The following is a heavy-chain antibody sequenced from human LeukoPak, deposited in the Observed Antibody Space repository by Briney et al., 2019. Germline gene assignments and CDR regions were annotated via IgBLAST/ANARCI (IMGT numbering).Heavy chain of an antibody. CDR2: IKSKTDGGTT. Sequence: KPGGSLRLSCAASGFTFSNAWMSWVRQAPGKGLEWVGRIKSKTDGGTTDYAAPVKGRFTISRDDSKNTLYLQMNRLKTEDTAVYYCTTDGDIVVVPAAIRLGSYFDYWGQGTLVTVSS. V-gene: IGHV3-15*01. D-gene: IGHD2-2*02. CDR3: TTDGDIVVVPAAIRLGSYFDY. J-gene: IGHJ4*02. CDR1: GFTFSNAW.